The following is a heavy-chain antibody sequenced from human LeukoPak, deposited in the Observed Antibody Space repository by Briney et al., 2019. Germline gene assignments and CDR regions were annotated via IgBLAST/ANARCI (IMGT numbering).Heavy chain of an antibody. CDR3: ARSPRWLQLNAFDI. CDR2: INPNSGGT. Sequence: ASVKVSCKTSGYTFTGYYMHWVRQAPGQGLEWMGWINPNSGGTNYARKFQGRVTMTRDTSISTAYMELSRLRSDDTAVYYCARSPRWLQLNAFDIWGQGTMVTVSS. J-gene: IGHJ3*02. D-gene: IGHD5-24*01. CDR1: GYTFTGYY. V-gene: IGHV1-2*02.